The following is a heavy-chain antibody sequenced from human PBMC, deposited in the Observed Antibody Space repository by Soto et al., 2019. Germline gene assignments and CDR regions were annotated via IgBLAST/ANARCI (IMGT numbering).Heavy chain of an antibody. CDR2: ISGSGGST. D-gene: IGHD4-17*01. CDR1: GFTFSSYA. V-gene: IGHV3-23*01. CDR3: AKKGYGDYYFDY. J-gene: IGHJ4*02. Sequence: EVQLLESGGGLVQPGGSLRLSCAASGFTFSSYAMSWVRQAPGKGLEWVSAISGSGGSTYYADSVKGRFTISRDNSKNTLYLQLNSLRVEDTAVYYCAKKGYGDYYFDYWGQGTLVTVSS.